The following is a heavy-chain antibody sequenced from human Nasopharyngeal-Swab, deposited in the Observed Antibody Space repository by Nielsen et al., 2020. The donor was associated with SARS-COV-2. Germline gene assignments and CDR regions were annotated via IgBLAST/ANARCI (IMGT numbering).Heavy chain of an antibody. V-gene: IGHV3-21*01. J-gene: IGHJ6*04. CDR2: ISSSSSYI. CDR3: ARDGGFDYGDTDYYGMDV. D-gene: IGHD4-17*01. Sequence: VRQAPGKGLEWVSSISSSSSYIYYADSVKGRFTISRDNAKNSLYLQMNSLRADDTAVYYCARDGGFDYGDTDYYGMDVWGKGTTVTV.